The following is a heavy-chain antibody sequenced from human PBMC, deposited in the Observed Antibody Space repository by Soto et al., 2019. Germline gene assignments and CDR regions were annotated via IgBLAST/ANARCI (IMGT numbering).Heavy chain of an antibody. D-gene: IGHD3-10*01. J-gene: IGHJ6*02. V-gene: IGHV3-30*18. CDR2: ISYDGSNK. Sequence: PGGSLRLSCAASGFTFNSYGMHWVRQAPGKGLEWVAVISYDGSNKYYADSVKGRFTISRDNSKNTLYLQMNSLRAEDTAVYYCAKDRANCYYYCGMDVWGQGTTVTVSS. CDR1: GFTFNSYG. CDR3: AKDRANCYYYCGMDV.